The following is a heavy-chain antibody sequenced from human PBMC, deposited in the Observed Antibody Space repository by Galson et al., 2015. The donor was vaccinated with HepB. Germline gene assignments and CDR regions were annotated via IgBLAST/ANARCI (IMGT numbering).Heavy chain of an antibody. V-gene: IGHV3-30-3*01. D-gene: IGHD6-19*01. J-gene: IGHJ4*02. Sequence: SLRLSCAASGFIFRSFAIYWVRQAPGKGLEWVAFISYDGNNKYYADSVRGRFTISRDNSKNTVYLQMNSLRAEDTAVYYCAKARGNSGWYGSLDYWGQGTGVTVSS. CDR3: AKARGNSGWYGSLDY. CDR1: GFIFRSFA. CDR2: ISYDGNNK.